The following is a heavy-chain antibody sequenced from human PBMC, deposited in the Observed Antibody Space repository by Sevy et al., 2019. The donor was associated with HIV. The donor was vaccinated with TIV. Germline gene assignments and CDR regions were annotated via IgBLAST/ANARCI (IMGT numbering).Heavy chain of an antibody. V-gene: IGHV3-30*04. Sequence: GGSLRRSCVGSGFTFSSYALHWVRQAPDKGLEWVAVISYDGSNTYYADSVKGRFTISSDNSKNTLYLQMNSLRADDTAVFYCARFPPQRAFDIWGQGTTVTVSS. CDR2: ISYDGSNT. J-gene: IGHJ3*02. CDR1: GFTFSSYA. CDR3: ARFPPQRAFDI.